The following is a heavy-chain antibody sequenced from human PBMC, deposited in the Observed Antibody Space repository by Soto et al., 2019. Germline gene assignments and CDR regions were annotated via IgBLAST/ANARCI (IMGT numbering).Heavy chain of an antibody. V-gene: IGHV3-30*09. CDR2: ISYDGSNK. D-gene: IGHD2-15*01. CDR3: ARDMGFGGGPPAPFDY. CDR1: GFTFSSYA. Sequence: QVQLVESGGGVVQPGRSLRLSCAASGFTFSSYAMHWVRQAPGKGLEWVAVISYDGSNKYYADSVKGRFAISRDNSKNTLYLQMNSLRAEDTAVYYCARDMGFGGGPPAPFDYWGQGTLVTVSS. J-gene: IGHJ4*02.